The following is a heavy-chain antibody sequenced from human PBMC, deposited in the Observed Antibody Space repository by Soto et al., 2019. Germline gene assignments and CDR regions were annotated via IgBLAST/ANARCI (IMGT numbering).Heavy chain of an antibody. V-gene: IGHV3-74*01. CDR2: VHFDGSTT. Sequence: EVQLMESGGGFVQPGGSLRLSCAASGFNFSAFWMHWVRQAPGTGLVWVSRVHFDGSTTAYADSVRGRFTISRDNAKKILYLQMESLRVEDTAVYYCARDYYESGPGFYRDYGMDVWGPGTTVTVS. D-gene: IGHD3-22*01. J-gene: IGHJ6*02. CDR3: ARDYYESGPGFYRDYGMDV. CDR1: GFNFSAFW.